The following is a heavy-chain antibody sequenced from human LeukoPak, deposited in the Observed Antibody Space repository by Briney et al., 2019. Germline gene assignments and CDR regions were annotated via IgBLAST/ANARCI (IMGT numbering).Heavy chain of an antibody. V-gene: IGHV3-48*03. CDR1: GFTFSSYE. Sequence: GGSLRLSCAASGFTFSSYEMNWVRQAPGKGLEWVSYISSSGSTIYYADSVKGRFTISRDNAKNSLCLQMNSLRAEDTAVYYCARDGYYYYMDVWGKGTTVTVSS. J-gene: IGHJ6*03. CDR3: ARDGYYYYMDV. CDR2: ISSSGSTI.